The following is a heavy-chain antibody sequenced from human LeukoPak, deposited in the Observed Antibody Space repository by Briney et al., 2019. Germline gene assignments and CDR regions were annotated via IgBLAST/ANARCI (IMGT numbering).Heavy chain of an antibody. D-gene: IGHD3-3*01. CDR1: GYTFTSYG. CDR2: ISAYNGNT. Sequence: VASVKVSCKASGYTFTSYGISWVRQAPGQGLEWMGWISAYNGNTNYAQKLQGRVTMTTDTSTSTAYMELRSLRSDDAAVYYCARDGYYDFWSGYLEWAPAPEYFQHWGQGTLVTVSS. V-gene: IGHV1-18*01. CDR3: ARDGYYDFWSGYLEWAPAPEYFQH. J-gene: IGHJ1*01.